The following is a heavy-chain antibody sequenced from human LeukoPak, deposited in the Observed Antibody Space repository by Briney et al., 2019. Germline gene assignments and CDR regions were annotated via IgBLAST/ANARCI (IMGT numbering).Heavy chain of an antibody. V-gene: IGHV3-21*01. CDR3: ASSGSKAYCGGDCYSDSDY. Sequence: GGSLRLSCAASGFTFSSYSMNWVRQAPGKGLEWVSSISSSSSYIYYADSVKGRFIISRDNAKNSLYLQMNSLRAEDTAVYYCASSGSKAYCGGDCYSDSDYWGQGTLVTVSS. D-gene: IGHD2-21*02. CDR1: GFTFSSYS. J-gene: IGHJ4*02. CDR2: ISSSSSYI.